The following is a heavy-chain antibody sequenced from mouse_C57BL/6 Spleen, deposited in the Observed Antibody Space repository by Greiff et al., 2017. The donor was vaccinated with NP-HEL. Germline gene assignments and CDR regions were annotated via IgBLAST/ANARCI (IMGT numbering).Heavy chain of an antibody. J-gene: IGHJ1*03. CDR2: LNPSSGYT. CDR3: AKKYYSNYEWYFDV. D-gene: IGHD2-5*01. Sequence: VMLVESGAELARPGASVKMSCKASGYTFTSYTMHWVKQRPGQGLEWIGYLNPSSGYTKYNQKFKDKATLTADKSSSTAYMQLSSLTSEDSAVYYCAKKYYSNYEWYFDVWGTGTTGTVSS. V-gene: IGHV1-4*01. CDR1: GYTFTSYT.